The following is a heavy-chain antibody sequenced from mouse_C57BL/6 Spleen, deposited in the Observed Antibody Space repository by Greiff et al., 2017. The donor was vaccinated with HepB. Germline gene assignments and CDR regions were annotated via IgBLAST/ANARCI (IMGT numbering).Heavy chain of an antibody. CDR1: GYSITSGYY. J-gene: IGHJ4*01. V-gene: IGHV3-6*01. D-gene: IGHD2-1*01. CDR3: ARGGNPYAMDY. Sequence: ESGPGLVKPSQSLSLPCSVTGYSITSGYYWNWIRQFPGNKLEWMGYISYDGSNNYNPSLKNRISITRDTSKNQFFLKLNSVTTEDTATYYCARGGNPYAMDYWGQGTSVTVSS. CDR2: ISYDGSN.